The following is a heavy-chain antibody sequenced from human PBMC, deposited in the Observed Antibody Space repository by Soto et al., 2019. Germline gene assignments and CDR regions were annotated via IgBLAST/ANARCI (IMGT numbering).Heavy chain of an antibody. J-gene: IGHJ4*02. CDR3: ARGITRGYSYGSYYFDY. CDR2: IYSGGRT. Sequence: PGGSLRLSCAASGFTVSSNYMTWVRQAPGKGLEWVSVIYSGGRTYYAGSVKGRFTISRDNSKNTLYLQMNSPRAEDTAVYYCARGITRGYSYGSYYFDYWGQGTLVTVSS. CDR1: GFTVSSNY. V-gene: IGHV3-53*01. D-gene: IGHD5-18*01.